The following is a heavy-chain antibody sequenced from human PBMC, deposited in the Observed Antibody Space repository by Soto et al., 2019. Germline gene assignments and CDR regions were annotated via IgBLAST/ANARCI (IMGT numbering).Heavy chain of an antibody. D-gene: IGHD6-19*01. CDR1: GYSFNTYW. CDR3: ATYTSGWSSFDY. Sequence: EVQLVQSGAEVKKPGESLKISCKGSGYSFNTYWIAWVRQMPGKGLAWMGIIYPGDSDTKYSPSFRGQVTLSVDKSISTAYLQWSSLKASDTAMYYCATYTSGWSSFDYWGQGTLVTVSS. CDR2: IYPGDSDT. V-gene: IGHV5-51*01. J-gene: IGHJ4*02.